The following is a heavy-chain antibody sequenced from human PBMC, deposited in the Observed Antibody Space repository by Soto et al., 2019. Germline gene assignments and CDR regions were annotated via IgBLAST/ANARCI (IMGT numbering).Heavy chain of an antibody. CDR2: ILSRGHGGTT. D-gene: IGHD3-22*01. V-gene: IGHV3-15*07. CDR1: GFTFSSAW. Sequence: EVQLVESGGGLVKPGGSLRLSCAASGFTFSSAWMNWVRQAPGRGLEWVGRILSRGHGGTTDYAAPVKGRFTISRDDSRNTVYLQMNSLKTEDTAVYYCTTGIYDSGGVDHWGQGSLVTVSS. CDR3: TTGIYDSGGVDH. J-gene: IGHJ4*02.